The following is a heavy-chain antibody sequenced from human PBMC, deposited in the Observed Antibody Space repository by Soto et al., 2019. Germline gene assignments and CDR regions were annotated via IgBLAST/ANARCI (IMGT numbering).Heavy chain of an antibody. V-gene: IGHV3-30*18. Sequence: QVQLVESGGGVVQPGRSLRLSCAASGFTFSSYGMHWVRQAPGKGLEWVAVISYDGSNKYYADSVKGRFTISRDNSKNTLYLQMNSLRAEDTAVYYCAKQDAVAGAGGDYFDYWGQGTLVTVSS. J-gene: IGHJ4*02. CDR3: AKQDAVAGAGGDYFDY. CDR2: ISYDGSNK. D-gene: IGHD6-19*01. CDR1: GFTFSSYG.